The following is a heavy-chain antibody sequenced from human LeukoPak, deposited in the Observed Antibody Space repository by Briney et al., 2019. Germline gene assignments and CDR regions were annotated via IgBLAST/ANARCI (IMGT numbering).Heavy chain of an antibody. V-gene: IGHV3-23*01. J-gene: IGHJ4*02. CDR2: ISGSGGST. D-gene: IGHD3-22*01. CDR3: AKDKESDDSSGYLD. CDR1: GFTFSSYA. Sequence: QSGGSLRLSCAASGFTFSSYAMSWVRQAPGKGVEWLSAISGSGGSTYYEDSVKGRFTISRDNSKNTLYLQMYSLRAEDTAVYYCAKDKESDDSSGYLDWGQGTLVTVSS.